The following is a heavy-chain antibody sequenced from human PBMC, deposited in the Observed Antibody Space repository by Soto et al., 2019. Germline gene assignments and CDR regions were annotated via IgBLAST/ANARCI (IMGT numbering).Heavy chain of an antibody. Sequence: GVSAKVSSKASGYGYDTCGLSWARQAPGQGLEWVGWIGTHNGDTTYAQNFQGRVTMTIDTSTTTSYMELRSLTSDDTAMYFCARDWRGAEGFDPWGQGTLVTVSS. CDR2: IGTHNGDT. CDR3: ARDWRGAEGFDP. CDR1: GYGYDTCG. V-gene: IGHV1-18*01. D-gene: IGHD3-3*01. J-gene: IGHJ5*02.